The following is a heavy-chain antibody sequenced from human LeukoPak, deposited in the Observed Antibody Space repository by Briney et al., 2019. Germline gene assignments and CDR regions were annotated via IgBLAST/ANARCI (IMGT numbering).Heavy chain of an antibody. Sequence: GGYLRLSCAASGFTFSRYRMHWVRQAPGKGLVWVSCINSDGGSTRSADSVKGRFTISRDNAKNSLYLQRNSLRAEDTAVYYWARNYGGSAPFDYWGQGTQVTVS. CDR3: ARNYGGSAPFDY. CDR1: GFTFSRYR. V-gene: IGHV3-74*01. J-gene: IGHJ4*02. D-gene: IGHD4-23*01. CDR2: INSDGGST.